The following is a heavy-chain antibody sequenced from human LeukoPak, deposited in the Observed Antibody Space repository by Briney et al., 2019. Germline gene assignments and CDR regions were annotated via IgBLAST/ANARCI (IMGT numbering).Heavy chain of an antibody. CDR3: ARYGGSGTYFFDY. Sequence: SETLSLTCAVYGGSFGGYNWSWIRQPPGKGLEWIGEIKHSGNTNYNPSLKTRVTMSVDTSKNQFSLKLTSVTAAVTAVYYCARYGGSGTYFFDYWGQGTLVTVSS. CDR2: IKHSGNT. D-gene: IGHD3-10*01. V-gene: IGHV4-34*01. CDR1: GGSFGGYN. J-gene: IGHJ4*02.